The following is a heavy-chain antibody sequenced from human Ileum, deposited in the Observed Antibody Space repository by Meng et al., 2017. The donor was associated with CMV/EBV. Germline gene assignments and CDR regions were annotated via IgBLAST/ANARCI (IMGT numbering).Heavy chain of an antibody. D-gene: IGHD4-17*01. CDR1: GDFANYFY. Sequence: QVQPQESGPRLVHASEDLALACTVSGDFANYFYLSRIRPPAGKGLQWIGRISTRGSDNYNPSLKSRVTMSGDTSKKQFSLKLSSVTAADTAVYYCARSGLRGIYVDYWGQGTLVTVSS. J-gene: IGHJ4*02. CDR3: ARSGLRGIYVDY. V-gene: IGHV4-4*07. CDR2: ISTRGSD.